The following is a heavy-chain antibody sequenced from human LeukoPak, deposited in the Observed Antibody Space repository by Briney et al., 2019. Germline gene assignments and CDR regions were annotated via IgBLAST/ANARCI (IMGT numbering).Heavy chain of an antibody. V-gene: IGHV1-46*01. J-gene: IGHJ6*04. CDR2: INPSGGST. D-gene: IGHD6-13*01. CDR1: GYTFTSYY. Sequence: ASVKVSCNASGYTFTSYYMHWVRQAPGQGLEWMGIINPSGGSTSYAQNFQGRVTMTRDTSKSTVYMELSSLSSEDTAVYYCASGIAAADYYYDYVMDVWGKGTTVTVSS. CDR3: ASGIAAADYYYDYVMDV.